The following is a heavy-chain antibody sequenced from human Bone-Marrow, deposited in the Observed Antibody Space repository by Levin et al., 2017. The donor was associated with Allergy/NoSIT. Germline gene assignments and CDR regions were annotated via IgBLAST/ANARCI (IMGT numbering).Heavy chain of an antibody. CDR3: ARSPWGGSSSEDHFQK. Sequence: ESLKISCSVSGGSINDYYWSWIRQPPGKGLEWIGYVYYTGSTKYSSSLKSRLTLSVDTSKKQVYLRLTPVTAADSAVYYCARSPWGGSSSEDHFQKWGQGTLVTVSS. CDR2: VYYTGST. D-gene: IGHD6-6*01. V-gene: IGHV4-59*01. J-gene: IGHJ1*01. CDR1: GGSINDYY.